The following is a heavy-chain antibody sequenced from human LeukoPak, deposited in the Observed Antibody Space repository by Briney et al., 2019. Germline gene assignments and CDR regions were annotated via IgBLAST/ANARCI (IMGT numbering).Heavy chain of an antibody. J-gene: IGHJ4*02. V-gene: IGHV1-18*01. CDR1: GYTFTSDG. CDR2: ISAYNGNT. Sequence: ASVKVSCKASGYTFTSDGISWVRHGHGQGHEWMGWISAYNGNTNYAQKLHGRVTMTTDTSTRTAYMELRSLRSDDTAVYYCARGDRYSSSWYCDYWGQGTLVTVSS. CDR3: ARGDRYSSSWYCDY. D-gene: IGHD6-13*01.